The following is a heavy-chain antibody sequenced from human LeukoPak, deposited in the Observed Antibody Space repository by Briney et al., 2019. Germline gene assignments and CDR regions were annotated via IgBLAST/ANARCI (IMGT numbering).Heavy chain of an antibody. CDR3: SRISSRDCGSATCYPGGWLGT. D-gene: IGHD2-2*01. CDR2: IYYSGST. Sequence: SETLSLTCTVSGASIRRATDYWVWVRQPPGTQLEWIGSIYYSGSTHYNPSLRSRLTMSVDTANNQFSLILRSVTAEDTAVYYCSRISSRDCGSATCYPGGWLGTGGQGLSAAVSS. J-gene: IGHJ4*02. V-gene: IGHV4-39*01. CDR1: GASIRRATDY.